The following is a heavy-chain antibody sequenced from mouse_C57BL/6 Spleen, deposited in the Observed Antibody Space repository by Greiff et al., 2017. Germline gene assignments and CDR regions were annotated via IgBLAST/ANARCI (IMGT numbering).Heavy chain of an antibody. CDR1: GYAFSSYW. J-gene: IGHJ3*01. CDR3: ASSGNHYGEFAY. D-gene: IGHD1-1*01. Sequence: QVQLKQSGAELVKPGASVKISCKASGYAFSSYWMNWVKQRPGKGLEWIGQIYPGDGDTNYNGKFKGKATLTADKSSSTAYMQLSSLTSEDSAVXFCASSGNHYGEFAYWGQGTLVTVSA. CDR2: IYPGDGDT. V-gene: IGHV1-80*01.